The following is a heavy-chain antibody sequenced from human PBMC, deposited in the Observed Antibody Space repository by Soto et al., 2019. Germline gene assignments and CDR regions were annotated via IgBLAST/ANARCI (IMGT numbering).Heavy chain of an antibody. CDR2: ISYDGSRK. CDR1: GFTFSSYG. CDR3: AKDPPPAGPQYSSSYMDV. V-gene: IGHV3-30*18. J-gene: IGHJ6*03. Sequence: GGSLRLSCAASGFTFSSYGMHWVRQAPDKGLEWVTVISYDGSRKYYADSVKGRFTISRDNSKNTLYLQMNSLRAEDTAVYYSAKDPPPAGPQYSSSYMDVWGQGTTLTASS.